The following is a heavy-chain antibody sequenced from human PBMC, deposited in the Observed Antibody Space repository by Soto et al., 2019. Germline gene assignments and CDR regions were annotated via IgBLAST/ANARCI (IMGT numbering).Heavy chain of an antibody. J-gene: IGHJ4*02. CDR3: ARDRDPSHIVVVPAATSY. CDR1: GFTFSSYA. Sequence: GGSLRLSCAASGFTFSSYAMHWVLQAPGKGLEWVAVISYDGSNKYYADSVKGRFTISRDNSKNTLYLQMNSLRAEDTAVYYCARDRDPSHIVVVPAATSYWGQGTLVTVSS. CDR2: ISYDGSNK. D-gene: IGHD2-2*01. V-gene: IGHV3-30-3*01.